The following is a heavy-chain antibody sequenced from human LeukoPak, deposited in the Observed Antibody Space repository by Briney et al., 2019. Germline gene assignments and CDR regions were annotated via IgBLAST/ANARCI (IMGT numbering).Heavy chain of an antibody. Sequence: GGSLRLSCAASGFTFSSYAMSWVRQAPGEGLEWVSAISGSGGSTYYADSVKGRFTISRDNSKNTLYLQMNSLRAEDTAVYYCAKHRQWLDYYFDYWGQGTLVTVSS. CDR1: GFTFSSYA. J-gene: IGHJ4*02. CDR3: AKHRQWLDYYFDY. V-gene: IGHV3-23*01. D-gene: IGHD6-19*01. CDR2: ISGSGGST.